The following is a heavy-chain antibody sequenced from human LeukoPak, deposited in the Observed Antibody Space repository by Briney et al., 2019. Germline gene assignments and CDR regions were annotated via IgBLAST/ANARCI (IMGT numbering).Heavy chain of an antibody. CDR1: GFTFSSYA. Sequence: GGSLRLSCAASGFTFSSYAMHWVRQAPGKGLEWVAVISYDGSNKYYADSVKGRFTISRDNSKNTLYLQMSSLRAEDTAVYYCARALSRAVAGTDYYYGMDVWGQGTTVTVSS. V-gene: IGHV3-30-3*01. CDR2: ISYDGSNK. D-gene: IGHD6-19*01. CDR3: ARALSRAVAGTDYYYGMDV. J-gene: IGHJ6*02.